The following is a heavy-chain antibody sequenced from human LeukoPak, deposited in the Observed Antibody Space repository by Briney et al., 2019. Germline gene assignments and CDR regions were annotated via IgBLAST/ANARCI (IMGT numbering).Heavy chain of an antibody. J-gene: IGHJ6*03. CDR2: IYHSGST. CDR3: ARSLYSSSWRYYYYYMDV. Sequence: SETLSLTCTVSGGSISSGGYYWSWIRQPPGKGLEWIGYIYHSGSTYYNPSLKSRVTISVDRSKNQFSLKLSSVTAADTAVYYCARSLYSSSWRYYYYYMDVWGKGTTVTVSS. CDR1: GGSISSGGYY. D-gene: IGHD6-6*01. V-gene: IGHV4-30-2*01.